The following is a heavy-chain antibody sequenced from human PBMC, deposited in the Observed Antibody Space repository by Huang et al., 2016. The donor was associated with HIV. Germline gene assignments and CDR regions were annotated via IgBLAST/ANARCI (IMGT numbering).Heavy chain of an antibody. CDR3: ARDLGLGSGDYFLNNWFDP. V-gene: IGHV1-18*04. D-gene: IGHD3-3*01. CDR2: ISGYKGNT. Sequence: QVQLVQSGAEVKKPGASVKVSCKASGYTFTSYGISWVRQAPGQGLEGMGWISGYKGNTKYAQQRPGRVSMTADTATSTAYMGLRSRRADDTAVYYCARDLGLGSGDYFLNNWFDPWGQGTLVTVSS. CDR1: GYTFTSYG. J-gene: IGHJ5*02.